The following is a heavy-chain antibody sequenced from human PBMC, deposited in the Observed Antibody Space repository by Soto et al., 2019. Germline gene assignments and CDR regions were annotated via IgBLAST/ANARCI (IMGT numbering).Heavy chain of an antibody. CDR3: ARVDYYSVWGSYRYTVPGAFDY. Sequence: SETLSLTCTVSGGSISSYYWSWIRQTPEKGLEWIGYTYFSGSTNYNPSLTSRVTISVDTSKNQFSLKLYSVTAAYTAMYYCARVDYYSVWGSYRYTVPGAFDYWGQGALVTVSS. D-gene: IGHD3-16*02. CDR2: TYFSGST. J-gene: IGHJ4*02. CDR1: GGSISSYY. V-gene: IGHV4-59*13.